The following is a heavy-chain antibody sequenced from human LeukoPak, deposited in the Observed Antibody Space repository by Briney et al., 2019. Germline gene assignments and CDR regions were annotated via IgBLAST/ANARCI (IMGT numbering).Heavy chain of an antibody. Sequence: GGSLRLSCAASGFTFSNAWMSWVRQAPGKGLEWVGRIKSKTDGGTTDYAAPVKGRFTISRDDSKNTLYLQMNSLKTEDTAVYYCTTVLWFGENEDDYWGQGTLVTVSS. CDR2: IKSKTDGGTT. CDR1: GFTFSNAW. V-gene: IGHV3-15*01. D-gene: IGHD3-10*01. J-gene: IGHJ4*02. CDR3: TTVLWFGENEDDY.